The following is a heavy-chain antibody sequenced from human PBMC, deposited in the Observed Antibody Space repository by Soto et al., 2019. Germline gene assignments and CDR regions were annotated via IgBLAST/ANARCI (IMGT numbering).Heavy chain of an antibody. D-gene: IGHD2-2*01. J-gene: IGHJ5*02. CDR1: GGSISSYY. Sequence: SETLSLTCTVSGGSISSYYWSWIRQPPGKGLEWIGYIYYSGSTNYNPSLKSRVTISVDTSKNQFSLKLSSVTAADTAVYYCARAPAGGCSSTSCHPYWFDPWGQGTLVTRLL. V-gene: IGHV4-59*01. CDR2: IYYSGST. CDR3: ARAPAGGCSSTSCHPYWFDP.